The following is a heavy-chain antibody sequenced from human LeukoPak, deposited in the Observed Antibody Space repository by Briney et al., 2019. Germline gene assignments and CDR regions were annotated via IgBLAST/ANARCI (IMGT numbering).Heavy chain of an antibody. CDR2: VHNSGST. D-gene: IGHD3-10*01. CDR1: GGSITTSDNY. CDR3: AREYYYLPWFDP. Sequence: PSETLSLTCIVSGGSITTSDNYWGWLRQPPGKGLEWIGAVHNSGSTYYNPSLKSRVTMSIDRSTNRFSLKLSSVTAADTAVYYCAREYYYLPWFDPWGQGTLVTVSS. J-gene: IGHJ5*02. V-gene: IGHV4-39*07.